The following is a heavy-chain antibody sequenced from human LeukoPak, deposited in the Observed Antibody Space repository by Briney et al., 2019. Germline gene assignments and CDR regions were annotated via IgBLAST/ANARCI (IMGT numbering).Heavy chain of an antibody. Sequence: GGSLRLSCAASGFTFDDYAMHWVRHAPGKGLEWVSGISWNSGSIGYADSVKGRFTISRDNAKNSLYLQMNSLRAEDTALYYCAKDGIAARSYFDYWGQGTLVTVSS. CDR3: AKDGIAARSYFDY. V-gene: IGHV3-9*01. CDR1: GFTFDDYA. CDR2: ISWNSGSI. D-gene: IGHD6-6*01. J-gene: IGHJ4*02.